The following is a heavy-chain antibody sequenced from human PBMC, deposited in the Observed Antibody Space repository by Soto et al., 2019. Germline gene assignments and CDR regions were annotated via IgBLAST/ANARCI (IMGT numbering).Heavy chain of an antibody. D-gene: IGHD6-13*01. CDR3: ARDGPAAAGTYFDY. V-gene: IGHV3-21*01. CDR2: ISSSSSYI. CDR1: GFTFSSYS. J-gene: IGHJ4*02. Sequence: EVQLVESGGGLVKPGGSLRLSCAASGFTFSSYSMNWVRQAPGKGLEWVSSISSSSSYIYYADSVKGRFTISRDNAKNSLYLQMKSLRAEDTAVYYCARDGPAAAGTYFDYWGQGTLVTVSS.